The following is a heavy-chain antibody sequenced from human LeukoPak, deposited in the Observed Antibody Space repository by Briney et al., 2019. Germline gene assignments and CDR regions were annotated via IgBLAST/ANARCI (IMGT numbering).Heavy chain of an antibody. CDR2: IYSGGST. V-gene: IGHV3-53*01. CDR1: GFTVSSNY. J-gene: IGHJ6*03. CDR3: AGLGSLTTDFYYYYYMDV. Sequence: PGGSLRLSCAASGFTVSSNYMSWVRQAPGKGLEWVSVIYSGGSTYYADSVKGRFTISRDNSKNTLYLQMNSLKTEDTAVYYCAGLGSLTTDFYYYYYMDVWGKGTTVTVSS. D-gene: IGHD4-17*01.